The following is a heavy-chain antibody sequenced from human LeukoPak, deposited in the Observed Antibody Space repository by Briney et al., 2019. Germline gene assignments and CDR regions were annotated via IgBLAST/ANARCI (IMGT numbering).Heavy chain of an antibody. CDR3: ARAVPEGGGDCSGAFDI. CDR1: GGSFRGYY. J-gene: IGHJ3*02. Sequence: SETLSLTCAVYGGSFRGYYWSWLRQPPGKGLEWIGEINHSGSTNYNPSLKSRVTISVDTSKDQFSLKLSSVTAADTAVYYCARAVPEGGGDCSGAFDIWGQGTMVTVSS. CDR2: INHSGST. D-gene: IGHD2-21*02. V-gene: IGHV4-34*01.